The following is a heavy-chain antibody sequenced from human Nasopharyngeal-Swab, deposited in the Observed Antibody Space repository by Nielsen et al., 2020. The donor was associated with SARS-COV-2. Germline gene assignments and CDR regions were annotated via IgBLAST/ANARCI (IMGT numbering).Heavy chain of an antibody. V-gene: IGHV1-24*01. Sequence: ASVKVSCKVSGYTLTESSMHWVRQAPGKGLEWMGGFDPEDGERFSAQRFQGRVTMTEDTSTDTAYMELRRLRSDDTAVYYCATSATFGPGGAGDYWGQGTLVTVSS. J-gene: IGHJ4*02. CDR2: FDPEDGER. CDR1: GYTLTESS. CDR3: ATSATFGPGGAGDY. D-gene: IGHD2-8*02.